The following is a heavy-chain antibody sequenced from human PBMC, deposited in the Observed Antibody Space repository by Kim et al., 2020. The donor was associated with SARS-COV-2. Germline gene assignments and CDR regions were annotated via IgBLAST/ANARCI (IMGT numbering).Heavy chain of an antibody. Sequence: SETLSLTCAVSGESFSGHYWSWIRQPPGKGLEWIGEITHGGSTHYNPSLKGRVTFSVDTSKNQFSLKLNSVTAADTAVYYCARGPVIAVAGTSFDDWGKG. V-gene: IGHV4-34*01. CDR1: GESFSGHY. CDR3: ARGPVIAVAGTSFDD. CDR2: ITHGGST. D-gene: IGHD6-19*01. J-gene: IGHJ4*02.